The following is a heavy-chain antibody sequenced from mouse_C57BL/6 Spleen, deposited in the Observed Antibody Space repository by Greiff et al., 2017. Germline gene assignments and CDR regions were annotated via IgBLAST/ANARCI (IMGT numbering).Heavy chain of an antibody. Sequence: QVQLQQSGPELVKPGASVKLSCKASGYTFTSYDINWVKQRPGQGLEWIGWIYPSDGSTKYNEKFKGKATLTLDPSSSPAYMALHRLTSDDSAVDFCARQSIYYGNYIDYWGQGTTLTVSS. D-gene: IGHD2-1*01. CDR3: ARQSIYYGNYIDY. J-gene: IGHJ2*01. V-gene: IGHV1-85*01. CDR2: IYPSDGST. CDR1: GYTFTSYD.